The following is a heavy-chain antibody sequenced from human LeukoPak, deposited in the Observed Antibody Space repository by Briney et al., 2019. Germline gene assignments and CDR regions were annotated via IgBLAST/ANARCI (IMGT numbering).Heavy chain of an antibody. J-gene: IGHJ6*02. CDR1: GFTFSSYG. V-gene: IGHV3-30*03. CDR2: ISYDGSNK. CDR3: ARGDGDYAYYYYYYGMDV. Sequence: GGSLRLSCAASGFTFSSYGMHWVRQAPGKGLEWVAVISYDGSNKYYADSVKGRFTISRDNSKNTLYLQMNSLRAEDTAVYYCARGDGDYAYYYYYYGMDVWGQGTTVTVSS. D-gene: IGHD4-17*01.